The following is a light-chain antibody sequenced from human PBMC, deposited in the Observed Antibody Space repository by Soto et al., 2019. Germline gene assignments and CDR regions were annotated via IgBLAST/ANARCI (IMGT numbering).Light chain of an antibody. CDR3: QQYNSYSPT. Sequence: DIQMTQSPSTLSASVGDRVTITCRASQSISSWLAWYQQKPGKAPKLLIYDGSSFESGVPSRFSGSGSGTEFTLTISGLQPGDSATYNCQQYNSYSPTFGQGTKVDIK. CDR1: QSISSW. V-gene: IGKV1-5*01. CDR2: DGS. J-gene: IGKJ1*01.